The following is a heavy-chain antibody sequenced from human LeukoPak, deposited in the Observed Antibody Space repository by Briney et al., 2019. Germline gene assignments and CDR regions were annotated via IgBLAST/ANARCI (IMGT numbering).Heavy chain of an antibody. D-gene: IGHD3-22*01. J-gene: IGHJ6*02. V-gene: IGHV5-51*01. CDR3: ASAIGYYDSSGYPPHYYYYYGMDV. CDR1: GYSFTSYW. Sequence: GESLKISCKGSGYSFTSYWIGWVRQMPGKGLEWMGIIYPGDSDTRYSPSFQGQVTISADKSISTAYLQWSNLKAPDTAMYYCASAIGYYDSSGYPPHYYYYYGMDVWGQGTTVTVSS. CDR2: IYPGDSDT.